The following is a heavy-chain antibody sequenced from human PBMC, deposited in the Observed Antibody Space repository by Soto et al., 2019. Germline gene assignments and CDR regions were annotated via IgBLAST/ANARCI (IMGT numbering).Heavy chain of an antibody. Sequence: SETLSLTCTVSGGSISSDDYYWSWIRQPPGKGLEWIGYIYYSGSTNYNPSLKSRVTISVDTSKNQFSLKLSSVTAADTAVYYCARGMGSSSWYVPIEYYYGMDVWGQGTTVTVSS. J-gene: IGHJ6*02. V-gene: IGHV4-61*08. CDR3: ARGMGSSSWYVPIEYYYGMDV. CDR2: IYYSGST. D-gene: IGHD6-13*01. CDR1: GGSISSDDYY.